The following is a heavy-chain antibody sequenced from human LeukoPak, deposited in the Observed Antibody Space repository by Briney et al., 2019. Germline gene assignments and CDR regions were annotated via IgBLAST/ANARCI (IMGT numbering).Heavy chain of an antibody. CDR1: GLSFRSYI. Sequence: GGSQRLSCEASGLSFRSYIMNWVRRPPGKGLERIASINNDGDKRYYADSVEGRFIISRDNAKKSLSLQMNSLTADDTAVYFCARGANYPDYWGQGTLVTVSS. J-gene: IGHJ4*02. V-gene: IGHV3-21*04. CDR2: INNDGDKR. CDR3: ARGANYPDY. D-gene: IGHD3-10*01.